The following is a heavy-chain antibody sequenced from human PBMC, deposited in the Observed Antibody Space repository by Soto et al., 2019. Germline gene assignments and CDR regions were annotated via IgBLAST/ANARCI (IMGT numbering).Heavy chain of an antibody. CDR3: ARDRGSTGWDP. CDR1: GFTFSTYP. Sequence: QVQLVESGGGVVQPGRSLSLSCAASGFTFSTYPIHWVRQAPGKGLEWLAMISYDGSQKYYADSVKGRFTISRDNSKNTLYLEMNSLRDEDTAVYYGARDRGSTGWDPWGQGTLVTVSS. V-gene: IGHV3-30-3*01. D-gene: IGHD6-19*01. J-gene: IGHJ5*02. CDR2: ISYDGSQK.